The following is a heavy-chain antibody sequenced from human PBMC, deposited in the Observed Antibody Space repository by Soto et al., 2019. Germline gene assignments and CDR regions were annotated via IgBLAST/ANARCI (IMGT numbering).Heavy chain of an antibody. Sequence: QVQLQESGPGLVKPSETLSLTCTVSGGSISSYYWSWIRQPPGKGLEWIGYIYYSGSTNYNPSLKSRVTISVDTSKNQFSLKLSSVTAADTAVYYCARDSGSGGYSYNWVDPWGQGTLVTVSS. J-gene: IGHJ5*02. D-gene: IGHD3-10*01. V-gene: IGHV4-59*01. CDR1: GGSISSYY. CDR3: ARDSGSGGYSYNWVDP. CDR2: IYYSGST.